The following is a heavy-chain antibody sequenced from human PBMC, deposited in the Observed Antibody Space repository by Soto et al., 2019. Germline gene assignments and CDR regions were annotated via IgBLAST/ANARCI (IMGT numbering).Heavy chain of an antibody. D-gene: IGHD1-1*01. V-gene: IGHV3-23*01. Sequence: EVQVLESGGGLVQPGGSLRLSCAASGFTFSSYGMSWVRQAPGQGLEWVSAISGSGSNPYYADSVKGRFTISRDNSKNTLYLQMNSLRAEDTALYYCAKTASTTIRDGFDHWGQGTLVTVSS. J-gene: IGHJ4*02. CDR1: GFTFSSYG. CDR3: AKTASTTIRDGFDH. CDR2: ISGSGSNP.